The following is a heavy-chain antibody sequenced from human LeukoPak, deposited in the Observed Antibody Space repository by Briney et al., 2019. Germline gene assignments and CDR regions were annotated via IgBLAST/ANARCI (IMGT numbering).Heavy chain of an antibody. CDR1: GGTFSSYA. D-gene: IGHD2-15*01. CDR2: IIPILGIA. CDR3: AREAVAAHFDY. Sequence: ASVKVSCKASGGTFSSYAISWVRQAPGQGLEWMGRIIPILGIANYAQKFQGRVTIIADKSTSTAYMELSSLRSEDTAVYYCAREAVAAHFDYWGQGTLVTVSS. J-gene: IGHJ4*02. V-gene: IGHV1-69*04.